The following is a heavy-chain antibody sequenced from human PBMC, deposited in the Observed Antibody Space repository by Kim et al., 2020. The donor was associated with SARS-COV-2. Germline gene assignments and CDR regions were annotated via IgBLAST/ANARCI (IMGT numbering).Heavy chain of an antibody. D-gene: IGHD6-13*01. V-gene: IGHV1-18*01. Sequence: NTNNAQKLQDRVNMTTDTSTSTAYMELRSLRSDDTAVYYCARGGSSWWAYWGQGTLVTVSS. CDR2: NT. CDR3: ARGGSSWWAY. J-gene: IGHJ4*02.